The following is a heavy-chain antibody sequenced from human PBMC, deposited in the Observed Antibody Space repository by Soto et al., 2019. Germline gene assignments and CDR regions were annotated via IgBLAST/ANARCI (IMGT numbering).Heavy chain of an antibody. CDR3: AKSPVLEWLLYRYFDY. CDR2: ISSTTNYI. CDR1: GFTFTRYS. D-gene: IGHD3-3*01. Sequence: GESLKISCAASGFTFTRYSMNWVRQAPGKGLEWVSSISSTTNYIYYADSVKGRFTISRDNSKNTLYLQMNSLRAEDTAVYYCAKSPVLEWLLYRYFDYWGQGTLVTVSS. J-gene: IGHJ4*02. V-gene: IGHV3-21*04.